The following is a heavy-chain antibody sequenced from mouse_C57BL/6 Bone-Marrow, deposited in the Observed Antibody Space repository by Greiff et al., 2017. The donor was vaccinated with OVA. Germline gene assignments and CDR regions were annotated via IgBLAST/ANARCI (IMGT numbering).Heavy chain of an antibody. Sequence: EVKLVESGGGLVKPGGSLKLSCAASGFTFSDYGMHWVRQAPEKGLEWVAYISSGSSTIYYADTVKGRFTISRDNAKNTLFLQMTSLRSEDTAMYYCARPQLRLPWFACWGQGTLVTVSA. CDR1: GFTFSDYG. D-gene: IGHD3-2*02. CDR3: ARPQLRLPWFAC. J-gene: IGHJ3*01. CDR2: ISSGSSTI. V-gene: IGHV5-17*01.